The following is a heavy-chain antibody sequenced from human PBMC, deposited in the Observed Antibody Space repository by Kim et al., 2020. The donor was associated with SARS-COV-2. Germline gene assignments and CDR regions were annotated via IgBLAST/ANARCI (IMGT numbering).Heavy chain of an antibody. CDR2: ISYEGSTQ. CDR1: GFTFSSHV. Sequence: GGSLRLSCAASGFTFSSHVMHWVRQAPGKGLEWVALISYEGSTQKYTDSVKGRFTVSRDNSKNTLFLQMNSLRPEDTAVDYCAGNLVGDTDLGTWGQGTLVTVSS. V-gene: IGHV3-30*03. CDR3: AGNLVGDTDLGT. D-gene: IGHD1-26*01. J-gene: IGHJ5*02.